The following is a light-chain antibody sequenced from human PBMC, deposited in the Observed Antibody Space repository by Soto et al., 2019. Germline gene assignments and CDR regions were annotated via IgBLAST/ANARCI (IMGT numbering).Light chain of an antibody. CDR3: QQYSSSRT. V-gene: IGKV3-20*01. CDR1: QSVSSSY. CDR2: GGS. J-gene: IGKJ1*01. Sequence: EILLTQSPCTLSLSPGERATLSCRASQSVSSSYLAWYQQKPGHAPSLPIYGGSSRATGIPVRFSGSGSETDFTLTITRLEPEDFAVYYCQQYSSSRTFGQGTKVDIK.